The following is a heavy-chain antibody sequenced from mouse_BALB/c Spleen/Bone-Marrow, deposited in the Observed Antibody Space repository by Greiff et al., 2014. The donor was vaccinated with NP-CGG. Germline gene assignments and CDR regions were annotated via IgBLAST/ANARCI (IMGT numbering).Heavy chain of an antibody. D-gene: IGHD4-1*01. V-gene: IGHV3-2*02. CDR2: ISYSGST. Sequence: VQLKDSGPGLVKPSQSLSLTCTVTGYSITSDYAWNWIRQFPGNKLEWMGYISYSGSTSYNPSLKSRISITRDTSKNQFFLQSNSVTTEDTATYYCARRDWDAFAYWGQGTLVTVSA. J-gene: IGHJ3*01. CDR3: ARRDWDAFAY. CDR1: GYSITSDYA.